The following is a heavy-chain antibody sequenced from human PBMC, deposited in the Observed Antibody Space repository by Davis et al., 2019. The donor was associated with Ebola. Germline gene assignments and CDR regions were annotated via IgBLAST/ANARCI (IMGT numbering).Heavy chain of an antibody. V-gene: IGHV4-34*01. J-gene: IGHJ4*02. CDR1: GGSFSGHY. Sequence: MPSETLSLTCAVYGGSFSGHYWSWIRQPPGKGLEWIGEINHSGSTNYNPSLKSRVTISVDKSKNQFSLKLSSVTAADTAVYYCARHLYDFWSGRFDYWGQGTLVTVSS. CDR2: INHSGST. D-gene: IGHD3-3*01. CDR3: ARHLYDFWSGRFDY.